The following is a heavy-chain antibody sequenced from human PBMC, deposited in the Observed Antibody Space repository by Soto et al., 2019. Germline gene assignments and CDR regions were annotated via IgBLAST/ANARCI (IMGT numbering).Heavy chain of an antibody. CDR1: GFTFDDYA. CDR2: ISWNSGSI. D-gene: IGHD3-10*01. CDR3: AKDIPGSSRGWFGELPDV. J-gene: IGHJ6*04. Sequence: EVQLVESGGGLVQPGRSLRLSCAASGFTFDDYAMHWVRQAPGKGLEWVSGISWNSGSIGYADSVKGRFTISRDNAKKSLYLQMNSLRAEDTALYYCAKDIPGSSRGWFGELPDVWGKGTTVTVSS. V-gene: IGHV3-9*01.